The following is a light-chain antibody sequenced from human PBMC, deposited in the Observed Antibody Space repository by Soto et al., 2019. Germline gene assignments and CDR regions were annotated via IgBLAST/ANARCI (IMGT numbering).Light chain of an antibody. Sequence: DIQMTQSPSTLSASVGDRVTITCRASQSISNWLAWYQQKPGKAPKLLIYKASILESGVPSRFNGSGSGTEFTLTISSLQPADFASYYCLQHDSYPWTFGQGTKVDIK. V-gene: IGKV1-5*03. CDR1: QSISNW. CDR3: LQHDSYPWT. J-gene: IGKJ1*01. CDR2: KAS.